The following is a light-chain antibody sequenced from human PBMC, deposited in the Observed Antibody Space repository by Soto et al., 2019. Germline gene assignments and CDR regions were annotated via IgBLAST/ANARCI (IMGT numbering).Light chain of an antibody. CDR3: QQYHNWPPIT. Sequence: EIVLTQSPDTLSVSPGERATLSCRASPRISSKLAWYQQKHGQAPRLLIYGASTRAAGVPARFSGSGSGTEFTLIISSLQSEDFAFYYCQQYHNWPPITFGQGTRLEIK. CDR1: PRISSK. CDR2: GAS. V-gene: IGKV3-15*01. J-gene: IGKJ5*01.